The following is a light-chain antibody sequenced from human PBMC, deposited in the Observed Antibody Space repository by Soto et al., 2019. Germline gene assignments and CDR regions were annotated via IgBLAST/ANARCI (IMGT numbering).Light chain of an antibody. CDR1: QDINTW. Sequence: DVQMTQSPSSRSASVGDRVTITCRASQDINTWLAWYQQKAEKAPKSLIYAASSLQTGVPSRFSGSQSGTDFTLTISSLQPEDSATYYCQQYNIYPLTFGGGTKVEIK. J-gene: IGKJ4*01. CDR3: QQYNIYPLT. V-gene: IGKV1D-16*01. CDR2: AAS.